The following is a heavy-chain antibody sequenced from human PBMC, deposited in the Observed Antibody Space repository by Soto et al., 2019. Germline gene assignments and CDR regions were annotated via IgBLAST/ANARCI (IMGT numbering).Heavy chain of an antibody. CDR3: ASPAVNDLDADSSAFDI. CDR1: GGTFSSQT. J-gene: IGHJ3*02. V-gene: IGHV1-69*02. CDR2: VIPIIGEG. D-gene: IGHD1-1*01. Sequence: QVQLVQSGAEVKEPGSSVKVSCKVSGGTFSSQTINWVRQVPGQGLEWMGSVIPIIGEGKYAQSFLGRVMITANRSTSKATRELSSLRSENTAVDNCASPAVNDLDADSSAFDIWGQGTMVTVSS.